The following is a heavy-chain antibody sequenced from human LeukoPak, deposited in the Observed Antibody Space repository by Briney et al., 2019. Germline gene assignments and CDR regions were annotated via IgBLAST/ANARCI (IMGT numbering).Heavy chain of an antibody. D-gene: IGHD1-1*01. CDR1: GGSISSSASY. Sequence: SETLSLTCTVSGGSISSSASYWAWIRQPPGKGLEWIGSIYHSGSTHYNSSLKSRVTISVDTSKNQLSLKLSSVTAADTAVYYCARGVGLTQGGTFDYWGQGTLVTVSS. V-gene: IGHV4-39*07. CDR3: ARGVGLTQGGTFDY. CDR2: IYHSGST. J-gene: IGHJ4*02.